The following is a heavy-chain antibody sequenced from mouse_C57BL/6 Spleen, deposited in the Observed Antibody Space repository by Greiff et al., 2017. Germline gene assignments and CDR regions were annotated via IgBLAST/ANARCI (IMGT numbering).Heavy chain of an antibody. CDR3: AIPYYYGTSYWNDGV. D-gene: IGHD1-1*01. Sequence: QVQLQQPGAELVKPGASVKMSCKASGYTFTSYWITWVKQRPGQGLEWIGDIYPGSGSTNYNEKFKSKATLTVDTSSSTAYMQLSSLTSEDSAVYYCAIPYYYGTSYWNDGVWGTGTTVTVSS. CDR2: IYPGSGST. J-gene: IGHJ1*03. CDR1: GYTFTSYW. V-gene: IGHV1-55*01.